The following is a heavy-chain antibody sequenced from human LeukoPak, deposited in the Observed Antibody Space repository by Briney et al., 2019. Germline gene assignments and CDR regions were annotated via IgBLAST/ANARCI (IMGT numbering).Heavy chain of an antibody. D-gene: IGHD3-22*01. J-gene: IGHJ4*02. Sequence: PGGSLRLSCAVSGITLSNYGMSWVRQAPGKGLEWVAGISDSGGRTNYADSVKGRFTISRDNPKNTLYPQMNSLRVEDTAVYFCAKRGVVIRVILVGFHKEANYFDSWGQGALVTVSS. CDR1: GITLSNYG. V-gene: IGHV3-23*01. CDR2: ISDSGGRT. CDR3: AKRGVVIRVILVGFHKEANYFDS.